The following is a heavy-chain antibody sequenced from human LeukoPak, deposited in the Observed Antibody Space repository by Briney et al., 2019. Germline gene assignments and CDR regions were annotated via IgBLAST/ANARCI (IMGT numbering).Heavy chain of an antibody. Sequence: GGSLRLSCAASGFTFDDYAMHWVRQAPGKGLEWVSLISWDGGSTYYADSVKGRFTISRDNSKNSLYLQMNSLRGEDTALYYCARASWWGVAGTGHYYYYYMDVWGKGTTVTVSS. V-gene: IGHV3-43D*03. CDR3: ARASWWGVAGTGHYYYYYMDV. CDR1: GFTFDDYA. J-gene: IGHJ6*03. CDR2: ISWDGGST. D-gene: IGHD6-19*01.